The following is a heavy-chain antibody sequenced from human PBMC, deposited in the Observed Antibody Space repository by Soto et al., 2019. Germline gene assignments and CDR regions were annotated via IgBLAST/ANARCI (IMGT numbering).Heavy chain of an antibody. CDR3: ARRLAVAGLAWFDP. Sequence: PSETLSLTCTVSGGSISSYYWSWIRQPPGKGLEWIGYIYYSGSTNYNPSLKSRVTISVDTSKNQFSLKLSSVTAADTAVYYCARRLAVAGLAWFDPWGQGTLVTVSS. J-gene: IGHJ5*02. V-gene: IGHV4-59*08. D-gene: IGHD6-19*01. CDR1: GGSISSYY. CDR2: IYYSGST.